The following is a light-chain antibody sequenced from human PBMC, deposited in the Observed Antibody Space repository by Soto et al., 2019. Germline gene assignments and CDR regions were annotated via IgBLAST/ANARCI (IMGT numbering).Light chain of an antibody. V-gene: IGLV2-14*03. J-gene: IGLJ1*01. Sequence: QSVLTQPASVSGSPGQSITISCTGTSSDVGAYNSVSWYKQHPGEAPKLVIYDVSSRPSGVSDRFSGSKSGSTASLTISGLQAEDEADYYCCSYTSSVTYVFGTGTKVTVL. CDR1: SSDVGAYNS. CDR3: CSYTSSVTYV. CDR2: DVS.